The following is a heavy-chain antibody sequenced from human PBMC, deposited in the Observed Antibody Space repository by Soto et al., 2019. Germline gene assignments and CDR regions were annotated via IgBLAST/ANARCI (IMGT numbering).Heavy chain of an antibody. Sequence: PSETLSLTCAVYGGSFSGYYWSWIRQPPGKGLEWIGEINHSGSTNYNPSLKSRVTISVDTSKNQFSLKLSSVTAADTAVYYCARGGYCSGGSCISFDYWGQGTLVTVSS. CDR1: GGSFSGYY. CDR2: INHSGST. D-gene: IGHD2-15*01. J-gene: IGHJ4*02. CDR3: ARGGYCSGGSCISFDY. V-gene: IGHV4-34*01.